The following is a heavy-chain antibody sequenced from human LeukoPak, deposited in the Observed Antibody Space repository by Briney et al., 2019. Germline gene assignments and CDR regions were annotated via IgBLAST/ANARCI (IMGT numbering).Heavy chain of an antibody. CDR1: GGAFSSYD. V-gene: IGHV1-69*13. CDR3: ARGWLAETTVVTPYNY. J-gene: IGHJ4*02. Sequence: SVKVSCKTSGGAFSSYDVSWLRQAPGQGLEWMGGITPIFGTANYAQKFQGRVTITAVESMSAAYMELSSLRSEDTAVYYCARGWLAETTVVTPYNYWGQGTLVTVSS. CDR2: ITPIFGTA. D-gene: IGHD4-23*01.